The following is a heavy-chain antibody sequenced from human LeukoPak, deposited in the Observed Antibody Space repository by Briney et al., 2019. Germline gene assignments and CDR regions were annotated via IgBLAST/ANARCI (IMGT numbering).Heavy chain of an antibody. V-gene: IGHV3-73*01. Sequence: GGSLRLSCAASGFTFSGSAMHWVRQASGKGLEWVGRIRSKANSYATAYAASVKGRFTISRDDSKNTAYLQMNSLKTEDTAVYYCTRLWAVAEESPGDCWGQGTLVTVSS. J-gene: IGHJ4*02. CDR1: GFTFSGSA. CDR2: IRSKANSYAT. CDR3: TRLWAVAEESPGDC. D-gene: IGHD6-19*01.